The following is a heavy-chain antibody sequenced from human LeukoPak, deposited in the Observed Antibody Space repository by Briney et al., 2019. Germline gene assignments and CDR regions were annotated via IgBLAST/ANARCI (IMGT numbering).Heavy chain of an antibody. V-gene: IGHV3-30*04. CDR2: ISYDGNNK. Sequence: GGSLRLSCVASGLAFSSYSMHWVRQAPGKGLEWVAVISYDGNNKYYADSVKGRFIISRDNSKNTLYLQMSSLRAEDTAVYFCARDPKGGFSYGWGAFDIWGQGTMVTVSS. CDR3: ARDPKGGFSYGWGAFDI. CDR1: GLAFSSYS. D-gene: IGHD5-18*01. J-gene: IGHJ3*02.